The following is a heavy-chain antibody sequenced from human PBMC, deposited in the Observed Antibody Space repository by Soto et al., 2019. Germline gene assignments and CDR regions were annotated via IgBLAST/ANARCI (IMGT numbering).Heavy chain of an antibody. CDR1: GFTVSSYA. D-gene: IGHD2-15*01. CDR2: ISYDGSNK. V-gene: IGHV3-30-3*01. Sequence: QVQLVESGGGVVQPGRSLRLSCAASGFTVSSYAMHWVRQAPGKGLEWVAVISYDGSNKYYADSVKGRFTISRDNSKNTLHLQMTSLRAEDTAVYYCARDREGASLLTSQYFDYWGHRTLVTVSS. J-gene: IGHJ4*01. CDR3: ARDREGASLLTSQYFDY.